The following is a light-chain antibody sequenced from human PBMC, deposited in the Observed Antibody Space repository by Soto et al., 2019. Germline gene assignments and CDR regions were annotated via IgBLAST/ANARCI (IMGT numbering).Light chain of an antibody. CDR3: MQALQTPPT. V-gene: IGKV2-28*01. J-gene: IGKJ4*01. Sequence: DIVMTQSPLSLPVTPGEPSSISCRSSQSLLHSNGYNHLDWYLQKPGQSPLLLSYLGSNRASGVPDKFSGSGSGTDCTLKISRVEAADVGVSYCMQALQTPPTFGGGTKVEIK. CDR2: LGS. CDR1: QSLLHSNGYNH.